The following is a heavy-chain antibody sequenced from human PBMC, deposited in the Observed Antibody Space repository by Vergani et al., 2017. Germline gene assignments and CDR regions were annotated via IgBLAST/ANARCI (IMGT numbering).Heavy chain of an antibody. Sequence: EVQMVESGGGLVQPGRSLRLSCAASGFTFDDYAMHWVRQAPGKGLEWVSGISGSGGSTYYADSVKGRFTISRDNSKNTLYLQMNSLRAEDTAVYYCAKDIAAAGTGWFDPWGQGTLVTVSS. D-gene: IGHD6-13*01. CDR3: AKDIAAAGTGWFDP. J-gene: IGHJ5*02. CDR1: GFTFDDYA. CDR2: ISGSGGST. V-gene: IGHV3-23*04.